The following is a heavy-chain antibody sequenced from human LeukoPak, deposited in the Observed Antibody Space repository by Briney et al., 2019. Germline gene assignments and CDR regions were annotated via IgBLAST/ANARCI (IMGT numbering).Heavy chain of an antibody. CDR2: IKQDGSEK. D-gene: IGHD3-22*01. CDR3: ARDLPPGYYDSSGYLDY. CDR1: GFTFSSYW. Sequence: GGSLRLSCAASGFTFSSYWMSWVRQAPGKGLEWVANIKQDGSEKYYVDSVKGRFTISRDNAKNSLYLQMNSLRAEDTAVYYCARDLPPGYYDSSGYLDYWGQGTLVTVSS. J-gene: IGHJ4*02. V-gene: IGHV3-7*01.